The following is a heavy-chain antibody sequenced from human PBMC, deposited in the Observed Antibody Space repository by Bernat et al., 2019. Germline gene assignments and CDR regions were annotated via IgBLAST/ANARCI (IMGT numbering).Heavy chain of an antibody. CDR1: GGTFIIYA. CDR3: ASDGKIAMVAATWNAFDI. V-gene: IGHV1-69*06. Sequence: QVQLVQSGAEVKKHGSSVKVSCKASGGTFIIYAISWVRQAPGQGLEWMGGIIPIFGTANYAQKFQGRVTITADKSKSTAYMELISMRSEETAVEYCASDGKIAMVAATWNAFDIWGQGTMVTVSS. D-gene: IGHD2-15*01. J-gene: IGHJ3*02. CDR2: IIPIFGTA.